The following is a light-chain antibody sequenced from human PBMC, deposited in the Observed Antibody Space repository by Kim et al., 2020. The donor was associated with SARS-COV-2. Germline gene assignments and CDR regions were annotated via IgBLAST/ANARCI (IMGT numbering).Light chain of an antibody. J-gene: IGLJ3*02. CDR2: EDT. Sequence: PGQTARSTCTGDALPKQYVYWFQQKPGQAPVVVIYEDTERPSGIPERFSGSTSGTTVTLTISGVQAEDEADYYCQSADSSDTFWVFGGGTQLTVL. V-gene: IGLV3-25*03. CDR1: ALPKQY. CDR3: QSADSSDTFWV.